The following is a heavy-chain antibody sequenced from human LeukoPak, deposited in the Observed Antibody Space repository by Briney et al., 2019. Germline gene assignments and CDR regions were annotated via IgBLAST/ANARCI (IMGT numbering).Heavy chain of an antibody. CDR3: ARGGWSLDL. CDR2: IYYSGST. J-gene: IGHJ2*01. Sequence: RSSETLSLTCTVSGGSISGSYWSWIRQPPGKGLEWIGYIYYSGSTSYGPSLKSRVTISVDTSKNQLSLRLRSVTTADTAVYFCARGGWSLDLWGRGTLVTVSS. CDR1: GGSISGSY. D-gene: IGHD1-26*01. V-gene: IGHV4-59*01.